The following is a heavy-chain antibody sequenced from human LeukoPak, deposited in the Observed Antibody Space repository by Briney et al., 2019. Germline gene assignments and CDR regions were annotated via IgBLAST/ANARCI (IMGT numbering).Heavy chain of an antibody. CDR3: AKWKYSNSGIDDY. D-gene: IGHD6-6*01. CDR1: GFTFRNYV. Sequence: GGSLRLSCAASGFTFRNYVIHWVRQAPGKGLEWVAVTSSDLNVKLYADSVKGRFTISRDNSKNMLYLQMNSLRAEDTAVYYCAKWKYSNSGIDDYWGQGTLVTVSS. V-gene: IGHV3-30*18. J-gene: IGHJ4*02. CDR2: TSSDLNVK.